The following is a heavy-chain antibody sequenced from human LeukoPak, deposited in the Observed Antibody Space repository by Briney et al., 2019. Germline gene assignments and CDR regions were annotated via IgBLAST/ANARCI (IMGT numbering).Heavy chain of an antibody. Sequence: GGSLRLSCAASGFTFSSYGMHWVRQAPDKGLEWVAVISYHGSNKYYADSVKGRFTISRDNSQNTLYLQMNSLRAEDTAVYYCAKFYYGSGSYYLGWYFDLWGRGTLVTVSS. J-gene: IGHJ2*01. CDR1: GFTFSSYG. CDR2: ISYHGSNK. D-gene: IGHD3-10*01. V-gene: IGHV3-30-3*02. CDR3: AKFYYGSGSYYLGWYFDL.